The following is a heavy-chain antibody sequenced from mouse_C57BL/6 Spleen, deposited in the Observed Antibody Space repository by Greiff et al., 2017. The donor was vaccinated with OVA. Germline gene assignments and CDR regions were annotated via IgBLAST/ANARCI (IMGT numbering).Heavy chain of an antibody. Sequence: EVQLVESGGGLVKPGGSLKLSCAASGFTFSDYGMHWVRQAPEKGLEWVAYISSGSGTIYYAATVKGRFTISRDNAKNTLFLQMTSLRSEDTAMYYCARSDYPMDYWGQGTSVTVSS. V-gene: IGHV5-17*01. CDR3: ARSDYPMDY. CDR2: ISSGSGTI. D-gene: IGHD2-4*01. CDR1: GFTFSDYG. J-gene: IGHJ4*01.